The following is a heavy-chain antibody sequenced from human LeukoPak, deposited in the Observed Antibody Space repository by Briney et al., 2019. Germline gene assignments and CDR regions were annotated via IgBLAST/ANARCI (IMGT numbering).Heavy chain of an antibody. CDR3: ASPSVYCSSTSCYAHAFDI. J-gene: IGHJ3*02. D-gene: IGHD2-2*01. CDR2: ISAYNGNT. V-gene: IGHV1-18*01. CDR1: GYTFTSYG. Sequence: ASVTVSFKASGYTFTSYGISWVRQAPGQGREGMGWISAYNGNTNYAQKLQGRVTMTTDTSTSTAYMELRSLRSDDTAVYYCASPSVYCSSTSCYAHAFDIWGQGTMVTVSS.